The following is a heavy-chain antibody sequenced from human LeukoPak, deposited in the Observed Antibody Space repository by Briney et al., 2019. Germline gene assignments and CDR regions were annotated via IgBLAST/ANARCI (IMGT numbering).Heavy chain of an antibody. CDR2: IKQDGSEK. J-gene: IGHJ4*02. CDR3: AARSSGNPYF. D-gene: IGHD1-26*01. CDR1: GLTLSNYW. V-gene: IGHV3-7*03. Sequence: GGSLRRYCTASGLTLSNYWMIWVRQAPGKGLQWVAKIKQDGSEKYYVDSVKGRFTISRDNAENSLYLQMNSLRVEDTAVYYCAARSSGNPYFWGQGTLVTVSS.